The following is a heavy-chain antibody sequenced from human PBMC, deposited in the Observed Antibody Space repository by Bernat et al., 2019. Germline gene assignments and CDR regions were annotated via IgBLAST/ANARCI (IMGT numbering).Heavy chain of an antibody. J-gene: IGHJ4*02. V-gene: IGHV3-30*18. CDR1: GFTFSSYG. CDR2: ISYDGSNK. Sequence: QVQLVESGGGVVQPGRSLRLSCAASGFTFSSYGMHWVRQAPGKGLEWVAVISYDGSNKYYADSGKGRFTISRDNSKNTLYLQMNSLRAEDTAVYYCAKDGQWLVPRYYFDYWGQGTLVTVSS. CDR3: AKDGQWLVPRYYFDY. D-gene: IGHD6-19*01.